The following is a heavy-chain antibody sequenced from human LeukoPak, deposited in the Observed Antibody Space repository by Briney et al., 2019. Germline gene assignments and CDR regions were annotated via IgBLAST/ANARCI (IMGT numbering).Heavy chain of an antibody. V-gene: IGHV3-66*01. Sequence: GGSLRLSCAASGFTVSSNYMSWVRQAPGKGLEWVSVIYSGGSTYYADSVKGRFTISRDNSKNTLYLQMNSLRAEDTAVYYCAKDKFLWFGELLTPIFDYWGQGTLVTVSS. CDR1: GFTVSSNY. CDR3: AKDKFLWFGELLTPIFDY. D-gene: IGHD3-10*01. J-gene: IGHJ4*02. CDR2: IYSGGST.